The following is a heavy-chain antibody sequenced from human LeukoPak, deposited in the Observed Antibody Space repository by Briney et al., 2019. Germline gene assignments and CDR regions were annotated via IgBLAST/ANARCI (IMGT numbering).Heavy chain of an antibody. Sequence: GRSLRLSCAASGFSFSSYAMSWVRQAPGKGLEWVSAISGSGGSTYYADSVKGRFTISRDNSKNTLYLQMNSLRAEDTAVYYCAKDSSGSYVLDYWGQGTLVTVSS. V-gene: IGHV3-23*01. CDR2: ISGSGGST. CDR3: AKDSSGSYVLDY. D-gene: IGHD1-26*01. CDR1: GFSFSSYA. J-gene: IGHJ4*02.